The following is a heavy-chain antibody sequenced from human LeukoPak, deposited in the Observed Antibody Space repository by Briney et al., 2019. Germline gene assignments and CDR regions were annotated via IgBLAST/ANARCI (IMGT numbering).Heavy chain of an antibody. J-gene: IGHJ4*02. CDR1: GFTFSSYS. Sequence: PGGSLRLSCAASGFTFSSYSMNWVRQAPGKGLEWVSSIGSSSSYIYYADSEKGRFTISRDNAKNSLSLQMNSLRAEDTAVYYCARDEVGGSYRFDYWGQGTLVTVSS. CDR3: ARDEVGGSYRFDY. D-gene: IGHD1-26*01. CDR2: IGSSSSYI. V-gene: IGHV3-21*01.